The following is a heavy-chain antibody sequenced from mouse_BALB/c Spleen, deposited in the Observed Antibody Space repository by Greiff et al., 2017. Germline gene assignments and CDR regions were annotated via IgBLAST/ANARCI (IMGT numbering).Heavy chain of an antibody. CDR3: ARVGDSYSPFAY. J-gene: IGHJ3*01. CDR2: IYPYNGGT. CDR1: GYTFTDYN. V-gene: IGHV1S29*02. Sequence: EVQLQQSGPELVKPGASVKISCKASGYTFTDYNMHWVKQSHGKSLEWIGYIYPYNGGTGYNQKFKSKATLTVDNSSSTAYMELRSLTSEDSAVYYCARVGDSYSPFAYWGQGTLVTVSA. D-gene: IGHD2-12*01.